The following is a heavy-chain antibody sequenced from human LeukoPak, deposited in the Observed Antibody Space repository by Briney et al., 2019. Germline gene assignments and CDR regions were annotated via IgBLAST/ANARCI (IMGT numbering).Heavy chain of an antibody. CDR3: ARYYGSGSYYTDY. J-gene: IGHJ4*02. V-gene: IGHV3-21*01. Sequence: GGSLRLSCAASGFTFSSYSMNWVRQAPGKGLEWVSSISSSSSYIYYADSVKGRFTISRDNAKNSLYLQMNSLGAEDTAVYYCARYYGSGSYYTDYWGQGTLVTVSS. D-gene: IGHD3-10*01. CDR2: ISSSSSYI. CDR1: GFTFSSYS.